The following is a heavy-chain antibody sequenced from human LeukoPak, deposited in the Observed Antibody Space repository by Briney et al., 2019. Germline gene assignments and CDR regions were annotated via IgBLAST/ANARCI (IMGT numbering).Heavy chain of an antibody. CDR3: ARAYGGDDCALDY. Sequence: GGSLRLSCEASGFTFSSYVTHWVRQAPGRGLEYLSAISSNGGSTEYANSVKGRFTISRDNSKNTLDLQMDGLRAEDMAVYYCARAYGGDDCALDYWGQGTLVTVSS. CDR1: GFTFSSYV. J-gene: IGHJ4*02. CDR2: ISSNGGST. D-gene: IGHD2-21*02. V-gene: IGHV3-64*01.